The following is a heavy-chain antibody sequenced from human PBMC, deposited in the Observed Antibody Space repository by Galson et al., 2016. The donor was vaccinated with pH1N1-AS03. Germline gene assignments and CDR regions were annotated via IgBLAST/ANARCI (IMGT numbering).Heavy chain of an antibody. V-gene: IGHV1-2*02. Sequence: SVKVSCKASGYTFTGYYIQWVRQAPGQGLEWMGWINPNSGGTNYAQKFHGRVTMTRDTSISTAYMELNRLRADDTAVYYCARGPQEEITDSLWLRVSLRAFGWFEPWGQGTLVIVSS. D-gene: IGHD3-3*01. CDR1: GYTFTGYY. CDR3: ARGPQEEITDSLWLRVSLRAFGWFEP. CDR2: INPNSGGT. J-gene: IGHJ5*02.